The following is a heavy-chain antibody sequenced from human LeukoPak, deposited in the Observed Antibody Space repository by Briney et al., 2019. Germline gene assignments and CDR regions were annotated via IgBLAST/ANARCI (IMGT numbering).Heavy chain of an antibody. CDR2: IYPGDSDT. D-gene: IGHD3-22*01. J-gene: IGHJ5*02. Sequence: GESLKISCKGSGYSFTSYWIGWVRQMPGKGLEWMGIIYPGDSDTRYSPSFQGQVTISADKSISTAYLQWSSLKASDTAMYYCARQNHNTDSSGYYSSYPNWFDPWGQGTLVTVSS. CDR1: GYSFTSYW. V-gene: IGHV5-51*01. CDR3: ARQNHNTDSSGYYSSYPNWFDP.